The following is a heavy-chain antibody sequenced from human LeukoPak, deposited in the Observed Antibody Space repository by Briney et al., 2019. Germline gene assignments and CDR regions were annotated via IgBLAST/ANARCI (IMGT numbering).Heavy chain of an antibody. CDR3: ARHYHGDPFDY. CDR1: GASISSYY. D-gene: IGHD4-17*01. Sequence: ASETPSLTCTVSGASISSYYWSGIRQPPGQGLDWIGYISDSGSTNYNPSLESRVTMSVDTSKNQFSLKLTSVTAADTAVYFCARHYHGDPFDYWRQGALVTVSS. J-gene: IGHJ4*02. CDR2: ISDSGST. V-gene: IGHV4-59*08.